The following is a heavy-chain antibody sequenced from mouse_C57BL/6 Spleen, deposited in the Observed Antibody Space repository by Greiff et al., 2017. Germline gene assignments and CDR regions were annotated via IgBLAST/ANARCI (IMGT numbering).Heavy chain of an antibody. V-gene: IGHV5-4*01. Sequence: EVNLVESGGGLVKPGGSLKLSCAASGFTFSSYAMSWVRQTPEKRLEWVATLSDGGSYTYYPDNVKGRFTISRDNAKNNLYLQMSHLKSEDTAMYYCARDRGRGFAYWGQGTLVTVSA. CDR2: LSDGGSYT. D-gene: IGHD3-3*01. CDR3: ARDRGRGFAY. J-gene: IGHJ3*01. CDR1: GFTFSSYA.